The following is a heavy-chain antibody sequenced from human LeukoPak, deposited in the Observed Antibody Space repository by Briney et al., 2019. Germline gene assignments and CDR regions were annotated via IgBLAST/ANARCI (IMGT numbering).Heavy chain of an antibody. V-gene: IGHV4-34*01. CDR3: ASLYSSSSKY. Sequence: PSETLSLTCAVYGGSFSGYYWDWIRQPPGKGLEWIGNIYYSGSTYYNPSLKSRVTISVDTSKNQFSLKLSSVTAADTAVYYCASLYSSSSKYWGQGTLVTVSS. J-gene: IGHJ4*02. CDR2: IYYSGST. D-gene: IGHD6-6*01. CDR1: GGSFSGYY.